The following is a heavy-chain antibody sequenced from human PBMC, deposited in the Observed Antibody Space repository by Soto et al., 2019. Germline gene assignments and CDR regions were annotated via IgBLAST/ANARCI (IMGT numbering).Heavy chain of an antibody. CDR3: ARAYIVVVPAASRSHYYYYGMDV. V-gene: IGHV1-2*04. CDR2: INPNSGGT. Sequence: VKVSCKASGYTFTGYYMHWVQQAPGQGLEWMGWINPNSGGTNYAQKFQGWVTMTRDTSISTAYMELSRLRSDDTAVYYCARAYIVVVPAASRSHYYYYGMDVWGQGTTVTVSS. J-gene: IGHJ6*02. D-gene: IGHD2-2*01. CDR1: GYTFTGYY.